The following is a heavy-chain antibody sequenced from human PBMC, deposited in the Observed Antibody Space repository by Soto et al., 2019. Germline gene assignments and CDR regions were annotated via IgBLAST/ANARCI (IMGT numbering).Heavy chain of an antibody. CDR1: GYTFTRYG. CDR3: AMVDVYVTPSPQDV. D-gene: IGHD3-16*01. CDR2: INTYNGNT. Sequence: QVQLVQSGAEVKNPGASVKVSCKASGYTFTRYGIGWARRAPGQGLELMGWINTYNGNTNYAQNVQGRVTLTTDTSTSTAYMELRSLRSNDTAIYYCAMVDVYVTPSPQDVWGQGTTVSVSS. V-gene: IGHV1-18*01. J-gene: IGHJ6*02.